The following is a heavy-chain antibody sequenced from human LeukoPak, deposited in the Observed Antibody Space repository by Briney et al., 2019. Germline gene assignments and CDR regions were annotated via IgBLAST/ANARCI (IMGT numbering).Heavy chain of an antibody. Sequence: ASVKVSCKASGYTFTNFVIHWVRQAPGQRLEWMGWINAGNGNTKYSQMFQGRVTITRDTSATTVYMVLSSLRSEDTAVYYCARYIAVAGIGGYFDYWGQGTLVTLSS. J-gene: IGHJ4*02. D-gene: IGHD6-19*01. CDR3: ARYIAVAGIGGYFDY. CDR1: GYTFTNFV. V-gene: IGHV1-3*01. CDR2: INAGNGNT.